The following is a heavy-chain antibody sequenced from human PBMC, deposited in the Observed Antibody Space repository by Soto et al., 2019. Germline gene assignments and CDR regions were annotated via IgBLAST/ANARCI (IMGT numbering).Heavy chain of an antibody. CDR2: IWYDGSNK. CDR1: GFTFSSYG. Sequence: GGSLRLSCAASGFTFSSYGMHWVRQAPGKGLEWVAVIWYDGSNKYYADSVKGRFTISRDNSKNTLYLQMNSLRAEDTAVYYCARAGRRVDDYEEAPEDVKAFDIWGQGTMVTVSS. D-gene: IGHD4-17*01. CDR3: ARAGRRVDDYEEAPEDVKAFDI. J-gene: IGHJ3*02. V-gene: IGHV3-33*01.